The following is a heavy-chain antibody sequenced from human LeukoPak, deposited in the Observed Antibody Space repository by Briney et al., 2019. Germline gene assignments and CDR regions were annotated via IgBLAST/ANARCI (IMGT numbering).Heavy chain of an antibody. CDR2: IIPIFGTA. CDR3: ARDSNSGSYFGYNWFDP. Sequence: AASVKVSCKASGGTFSSYAISWMRQAPGQGLEWMGRIIPIFGTANYAQKFQGRVTITTDESTSTAYMELSSLRSEDTAVYYCARDSNSGSYFGYNWFDPWGQGTLVTVSS. V-gene: IGHV1-69*05. CDR1: GGTFSSYA. D-gene: IGHD1-26*01. J-gene: IGHJ5*02.